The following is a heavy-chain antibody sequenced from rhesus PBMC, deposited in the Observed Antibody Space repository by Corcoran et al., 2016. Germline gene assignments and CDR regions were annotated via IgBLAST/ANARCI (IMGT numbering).Heavy chain of an antibody. CDR3: AKDRGIAAAFDY. Sequence: EVQLVESGGGLVQPGGSLRLSCTGSGFTFSSYYMYWIRQAPGKGLQWVSAINSGVGSTWYTDSVKGRFTISKENAKNTLYLQMNSLRAEDTAVYYCAKDRGIAAAFDYWGQGVLVTVSS. CDR2: INSGVGST. V-gene: IGHV3-22*01. J-gene: IGHJ4*01. CDR1: GFTFSSYY. D-gene: IGHD6-13*01.